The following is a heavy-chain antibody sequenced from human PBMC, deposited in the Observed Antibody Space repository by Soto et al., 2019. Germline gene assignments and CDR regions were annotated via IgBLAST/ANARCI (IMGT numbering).Heavy chain of an antibody. CDR1: GGSISSGDYY. V-gene: IGHV4-30-4*01. Sequence: SETLSLTCTVSGGSISSGDYYWSWIRQPPGKGLERIGYIYYSGSTYYNPSLKSRVAISVDTYESQFSLKLSSVTAADTALYYCAIVVYSVVVVAARSSFDPWGQRTLVSVSS. J-gene: IGHJ5*02. D-gene: IGHD2-15*01. CDR3: AIVVYSVVVVAARSSFDP. CDR2: IYYSGST.